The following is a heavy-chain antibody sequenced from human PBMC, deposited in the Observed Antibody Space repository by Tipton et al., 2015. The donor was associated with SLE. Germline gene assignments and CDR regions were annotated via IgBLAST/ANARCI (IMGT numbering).Heavy chain of an antibody. J-gene: IGHJ4*02. D-gene: IGHD6-19*01. CDR2: SSSTSTYV. V-gene: IGHV3-11*06. CDR1: GFSISDYY. Sequence: SLRLSCAASGFSISDYYMSWIRQAPGKGLEWVSYSSSTSTYVHYADSVKGRFTISRDNAKNSLYLQMNSLRAEDTAVYYCARERSSGWSGEVFDCWGQGTLVTVSS. CDR3: ARERSSGWSGEVFDC.